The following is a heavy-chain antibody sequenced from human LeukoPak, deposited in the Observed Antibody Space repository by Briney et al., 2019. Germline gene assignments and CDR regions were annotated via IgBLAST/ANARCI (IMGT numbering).Heavy chain of an antibody. D-gene: IGHD3-22*01. J-gene: IGHJ4*02. CDR3: ARARSSGTLI. CDR1: GYTFTSYD. Sequence: ASVKDSCKASGYTFTSYDINWVRQATGQGLEWMGWMNPNSGNTGYAQKIQGRVTMTRNTSISTAYMELSSLRSEDTAVYYCARARSSGTLIWGQGTLVTVSS. V-gene: IGHV1-8*01. CDR2: MNPNSGNT.